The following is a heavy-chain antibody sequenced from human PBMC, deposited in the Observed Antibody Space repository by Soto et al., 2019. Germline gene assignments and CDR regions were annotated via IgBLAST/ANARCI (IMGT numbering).Heavy chain of an antibody. V-gene: IGHV4-39*01. J-gene: IGHJ6*02. CDR3: SRRFSFGSGKYGVVV. CDR1: GGSISSTKNY. Sequence: KTSETLSLTCTVSGGSISSTKNYWGWIRQPPGKGLEWIGTISYTGSTYYNPSLNGRVIISADTSKNQFSLKLSSLTAADTAVYYCSRRFSFGSGKYGVVVWGQGTMVTVS. CDR2: ISYTGST. D-gene: IGHD3-10*01.